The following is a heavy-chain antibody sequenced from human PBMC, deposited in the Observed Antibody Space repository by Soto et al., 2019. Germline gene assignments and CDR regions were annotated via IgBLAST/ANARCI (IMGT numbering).Heavy chain of an antibody. CDR3: ARATDGYKSRSLFDY. J-gene: IGHJ4*02. D-gene: IGHD5-12*01. Sequence: TGGSLRLSCAASGFTFSSYSMNWVRQAPGKGLEWVSYISSSSSTIYYADSVKGRFTISRDKAKNSLYLQMNSLRDEDTAVYYCARATDGYKSRSLFDYWGQGTLVTVSS. V-gene: IGHV3-48*02. CDR1: GFTFSSYS. CDR2: ISSSSSTI.